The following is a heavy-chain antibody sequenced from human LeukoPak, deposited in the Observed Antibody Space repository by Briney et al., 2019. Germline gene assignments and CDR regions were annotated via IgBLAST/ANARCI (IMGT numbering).Heavy chain of an antibody. Sequence: SETLSLTCAVYGGSFSGYYWSWIRQPTGKGLEWIGEINHSGSTNYNPSLKSRVTISVDTSKNQFSLKLSSVTAADTAVYYCARVYGDYVWGYFDYWGQGTLVTVSS. CDR2: INHSGST. D-gene: IGHD4-17*01. J-gene: IGHJ4*02. CDR3: ARVYGDYVWGYFDY. V-gene: IGHV4-34*01. CDR1: GGSFSGYY.